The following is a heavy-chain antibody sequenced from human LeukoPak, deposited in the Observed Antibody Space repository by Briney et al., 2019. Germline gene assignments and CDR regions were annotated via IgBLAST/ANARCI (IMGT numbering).Heavy chain of an antibody. Sequence: GGSLRLSCAASGFTLSTYNINWVRQAPGKGLEWVSSISSSSSYIYYADSVKGRFTISRDNAKNSLYLQMNSLRAEDTAAYYCARDVGDEDYWGQGTLVTVSS. V-gene: IGHV3-21*01. CDR2: ISSSSSYI. J-gene: IGHJ4*02. D-gene: IGHD2-21*02. CDR3: ARDVGDEDY. CDR1: GFTLSTYN.